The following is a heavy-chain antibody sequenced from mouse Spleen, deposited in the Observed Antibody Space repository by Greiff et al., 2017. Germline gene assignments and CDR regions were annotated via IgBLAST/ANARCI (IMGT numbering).Heavy chain of an antibody. CDR2: IDPSDSYT. Sequence: QVQLQQPGAELVMPGASVKLSCKASGYTFTSYWMHWVKQRPGQGLEWIGEIDPSDSYTNYNQKFKGKATLTVDKSSSTAYMQLSSLTSEDSAVYYCARLRITTALYFDYWGQGTTLTVSS. CDR3: ARLRITTALYFDY. D-gene: IGHD1-2*01. J-gene: IGHJ2*01. CDR1: GYTFTSYW. V-gene: IGHV1-69*01.